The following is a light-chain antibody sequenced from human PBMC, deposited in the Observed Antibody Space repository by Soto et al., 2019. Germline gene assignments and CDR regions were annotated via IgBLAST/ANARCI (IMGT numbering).Light chain of an antibody. J-gene: IGLJ2*01. CDR3: AAWDDSLNGLV. V-gene: IGLV1-44*01. CDR2: SNN. Sequence: QSVLTQPPSASGTPGQRVTISCSGSSSNIGSNTVNWYQQLPGTAPKLLIYSNNQRPSGVPYRFSGSKSGTSASLAISGLQSEDEDDYYCAAWDDSLNGLVFGGGTQLTVL. CDR1: SSNIGSNT.